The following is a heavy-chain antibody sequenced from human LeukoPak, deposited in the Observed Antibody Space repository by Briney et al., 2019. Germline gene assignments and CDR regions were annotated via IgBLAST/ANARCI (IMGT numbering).Heavy chain of an antibody. CDR3: ARGRTLRFLEWLSEPYFDY. CDR2: INHSGST. V-gene: IGHV4-34*01. CDR1: GGSISSYY. J-gene: IGHJ4*02. D-gene: IGHD3-3*01. Sequence: PSETLSLTCTVSGGSISSYYWSWIRQPPGKGLEWIGEINHSGSTNYNPSLKSRVTISVDTSKNQFSLKLSSVTAADTAVYYCARGRTLRFLEWLSEPYFDYWGQGTLVTVSS.